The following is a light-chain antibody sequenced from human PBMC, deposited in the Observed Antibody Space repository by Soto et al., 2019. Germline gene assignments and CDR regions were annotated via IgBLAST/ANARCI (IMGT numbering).Light chain of an antibody. V-gene: IGKV3-15*01. CDR3: QQYNNWPPPCT. CDR1: VTVATN. Sequence: IVMTQSSVTLSISPGETPPLSCRAIVTVATNVAWYQQTPGQAPRLLIYDASARATGIPDRFSGSGFGTEFTLTITSLQSEDFALYYCQQYNNWPPPCTFGQGTKVDI. CDR2: DAS. J-gene: IGKJ1*01.